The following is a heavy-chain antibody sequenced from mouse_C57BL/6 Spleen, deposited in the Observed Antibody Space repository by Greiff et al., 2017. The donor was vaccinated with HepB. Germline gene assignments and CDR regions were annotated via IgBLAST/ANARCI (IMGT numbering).Heavy chain of an antibody. CDR1: GYTFTDYE. D-gene: IGHD1-1*01. CDR3: TRGRYYYGSRYNAMDY. V-gene: IGHV1-15*01. CDR2: IDPETGGT. Sequence: VQLQQSGAELVRPGASVTLSCKASGYTFTDYEMHWVKQTPVLGLEWIGAIDPETGGTAYNQKFKGKAILTADKSSSTAYMELRSLTSEDSAVYYCTRGRYYYGSRYNAMDYWGQGTSVTVSS. J-gene: IGHJ4*01.